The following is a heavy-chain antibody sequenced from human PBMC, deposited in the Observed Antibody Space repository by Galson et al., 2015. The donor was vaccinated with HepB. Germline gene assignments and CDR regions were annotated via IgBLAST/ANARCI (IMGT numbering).Heavy chain of an antibody. CDR1: GFTFSSYA. CDR3: AKREGGQLYNWFDP. V-gene: IGHV3-23*01. CDR2: ISGSGGST. J-gene: IGHJ5*02. D-gene: IGHD3-16*01. Sequence: SLRLSCAASGFTFSSYAMSWVRQAPGKGLEWVAAISGSGGSTYYADSVKGRFTISRDNSKNTLYLQMNSLRAEDTAVYYCAKREGGQLYNWFDPWGQGNLVTVSS.